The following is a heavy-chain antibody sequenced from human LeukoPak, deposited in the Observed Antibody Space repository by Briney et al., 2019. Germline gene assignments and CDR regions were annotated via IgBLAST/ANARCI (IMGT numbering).Heavy chain of an antibody. J-gene: IGHJ6*02. CDR1: GGSISSYY. CDR2: IYYSGST. Sequence: PSETLSLTCTASGGSISSYYWSWLRQPPGKGLEWIGYIYYSGSTNYNPSLKSRVTISVDTSKNQFSLKLSSVTAADTAVYYCARMILYYYGMDVWGQGTTVTVSS. V-gene: IGHV4-59*01. D-gene: IGHD3-16*01. CDR3: ARMILYYYGMDV.